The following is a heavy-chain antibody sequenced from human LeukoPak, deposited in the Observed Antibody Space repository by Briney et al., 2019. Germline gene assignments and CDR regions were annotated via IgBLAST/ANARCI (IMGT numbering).Heavy chain of an antibody. V-gene: IGHV4-59*01. CDR2: IYYSGST. D-gene: IGHD3-22*01. CDR1: GGSISSYY. Sequence: KPSETLSFTCTVSGGSISSYYWSWIRQPPGKGLEWIGYIYYSGSTNYNPSLKSRVTISVDTSKNQFSLKLSSVTAADTAVYYCARDSYYYDSSGSVAFDPWGQGTLVTVSS. CDR3: ARDSYYYDSSGSVAFDP. J-gene: IGHJ5*02.